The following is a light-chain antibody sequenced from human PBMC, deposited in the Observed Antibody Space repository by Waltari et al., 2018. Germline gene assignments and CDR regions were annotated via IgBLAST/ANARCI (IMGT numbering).Light chain of an antibody. CDR3: NSYPTTSAGV. V-gene: IGLV2-14*03. CDR1: IRDVVCFAD. Sequence: QSALTHPPSVSVSTAQTLPNSRSASIRDVVCFADATWYQQHPGKAPKLIIYDVPQRPSGISKRFSGSTSGNTASLTISGLQAGDEAYYYCNSYPTTSAGVFGGGTKLTV. CDR2: DVP. J-gene: IGLJ3*02.